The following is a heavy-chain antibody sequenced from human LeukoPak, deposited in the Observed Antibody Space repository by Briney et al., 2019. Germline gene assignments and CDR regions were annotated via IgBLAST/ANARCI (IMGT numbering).Heavy chain of an antibody. D-gene: IGHD1-26*01. Sequence: SETLSLTCTVSGGSISSYYWSWIRQPPGKGLEWIGYIYYSGSTNYNPSLKSRVTISVDTSKNQFSLKLSSVTAADTAMYYCARGGSSGAFDIWGQGTMVTVSS. CDR1: GGSISSYY. J-gene: IGHJ3*02. V-gene: IGHV4-59*01. CDR2: IYYSGST. CDR3: ARGGSSGAFDI.